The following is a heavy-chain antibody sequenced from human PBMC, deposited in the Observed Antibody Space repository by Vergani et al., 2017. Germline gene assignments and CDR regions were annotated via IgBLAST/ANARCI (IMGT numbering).Heavy chain of an antibody. CDR3: AGDRAHYYGSGSYDWFDP. Sequence: EVQLVESGGGLVKPGGSLRLSCAASGFTFSSYSMNWVRQAPGKGLEWVSSISSSSSYIYYADSVKGRFTISRDNAKNSLYLQMNSLRAEDTAVYYCAGDRAHYYGSGSYDWFDPWGQGTLVTVSS. CDR2: ISSSSSYI. CDR1: GFTFSSYS. V-gene: IGHV3-21*01. D-gene: IGHD3-10*01. J-gene: IGHJ5*02.